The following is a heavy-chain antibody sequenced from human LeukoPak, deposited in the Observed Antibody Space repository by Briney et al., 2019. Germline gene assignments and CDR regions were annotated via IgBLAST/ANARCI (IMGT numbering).Heavy chain of an antibody. D-gene: IGHD3-9*01. Sequence: GSSVKVSCKASGGTFSSYAISWVRQAPGQGLEWMGRIIPILGIANYAQKFQGRVTITADKSTSTAYMELSSLRSEDTAVYYCARAEGYYDILTGYYEGYYFGYWGQGTLVTVSS. CDR1: GGTFSSYA. J-gene: IGHJ4*02. CDR2: IIPILGIA. CDR3: ARAEGYYDILTGYYEGYYFGY. V-gene: IGHV1-69*04.